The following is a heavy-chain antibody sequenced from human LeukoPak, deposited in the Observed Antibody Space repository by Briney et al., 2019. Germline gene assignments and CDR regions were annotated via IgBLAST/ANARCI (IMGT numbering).Heavy chain of an antibody. Sequence: GGSLRLSCAASGFTVSSNYMSWVRQAPGKGLEWVSVIYSGGSTYYADSVKGRFTISRDNSKNTLYLQMNSLRAGDTAVYYCARGFWSAVPMDVWGKGTTVTVSS. CDR1: GFTVSSNY. CDR3: ARGFWSAVPMDV. D-gene: IGHD3-3*01. V-gene: IGHV3-53*01. J-gene: IGHJ6*04. CDR2: IYSGGST.